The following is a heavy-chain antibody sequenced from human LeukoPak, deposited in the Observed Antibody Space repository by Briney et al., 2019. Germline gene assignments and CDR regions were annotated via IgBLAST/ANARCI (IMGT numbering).Heavy chain of an antibody. V-gene: IGHV3-48*02. D-gene: IGHD2-21*02. CDR1: GFTFSSYS. Sequence: QPGGSLRLSCAASGFTFSSYSMNWVRQAPGKGLEWVSYISSSSNTIYYADSVKGRFTISRDNAKNSLFLQMNSLRDEDTSVYYCARAVTVVTRGGLVFDYWGQGTLVTVPS. CDR2: ISSSSNTI. CDR3: ARAVTVVTRGGLVFDY. J-gene: IGHJ4*02.